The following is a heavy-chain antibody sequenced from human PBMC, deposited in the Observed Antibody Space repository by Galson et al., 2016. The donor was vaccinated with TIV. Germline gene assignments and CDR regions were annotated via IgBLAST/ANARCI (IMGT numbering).Heavy chain of an antibody. D-gene: IGHD3-22*01. V-gene: IGHV2-70*11. CDR3: ARISGYYDNSGYYIPSSFDY. Sequence: PALVKPTQTLTLTCTFSGFSLSDSGMCVTWIRQPPGKALEWLARIDWDDDIYYTYRTSLKTRLTISKDTSKNRVVLTLTNVDPVDTATYYCARISGYYDNSGYYIPSSFDYWGQGTLVTVSS. CDR1: GFSLSDSGMC. CDR2: IDWDDDI. J-gene: IGHJ4*02.